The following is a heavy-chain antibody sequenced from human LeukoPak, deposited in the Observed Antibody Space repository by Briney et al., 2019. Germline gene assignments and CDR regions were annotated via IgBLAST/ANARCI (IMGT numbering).Heavy chain of an antibody. V-gene: IGHV1-3*01. CDR3: ARGRGSVTVADYYLDY. J-gene: IGHJ4*02. D-gene: IGHD3-10*01. CDR1: GYTFTNYA. CDR2: INAGNGNT. Sequence: ASVKVSCKASGYTFTNYALHWVRQAPGQRLEWMGWINAGNGNTEYSQKFQDRVTITRDTSASTAYMELSSQISEDTAVYFCARGRGSVTVADYYLDYWGEGTLVTVSS.